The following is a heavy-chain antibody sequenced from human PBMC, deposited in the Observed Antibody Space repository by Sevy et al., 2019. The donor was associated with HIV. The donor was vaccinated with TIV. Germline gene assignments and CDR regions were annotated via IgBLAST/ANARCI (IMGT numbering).Heavy chain of an antibody. Sequence: GGSLRLSCAASGFSVSSYYMGWVRQAPGKGLEWVSTKESGGQTYYADSVRGRFTIARDESANNLFLQLNNLRAEDTGVYYCARMTSTWCIDSWGQGTLVTVSS. D-gene: IGHD2-8*01. CDR1: GFSVSSYY. CDR2: KESGGQT. CDR3: ARMTSTWCIDS. J-gene: IGHJ4*02. V-gene: IGHV3-53*01.